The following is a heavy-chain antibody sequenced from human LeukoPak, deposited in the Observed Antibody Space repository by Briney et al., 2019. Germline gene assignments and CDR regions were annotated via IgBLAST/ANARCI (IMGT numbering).Heavy chain of an antibody. CDR3: AREGWGIAAANSWFDP. D-gene: IGHD6-13*01. CDR2: ISAYNGNT. V-gene: IGHV1-18*04. Sequence: ASVKVSCKASGYTFTSYGISWVRQAPGQGLEWMGWISAYNGNTNYAQKLQGRVTMTTDTSTSTAYMELRSLRSDDTVVYYCAREGWGIAAANSWFDPWGQGTLVTVSS. CDR1: GYTFTSYG. J-gene: IGHJ5*02.